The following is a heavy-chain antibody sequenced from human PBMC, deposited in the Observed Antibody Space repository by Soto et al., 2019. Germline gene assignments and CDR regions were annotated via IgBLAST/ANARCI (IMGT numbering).Heavy chain of an antibody. J-gene: IGHJ5*02. CDR1: GLTFNSYW. Sequence: GGSLRLSCAASGLTFNSYWMHWVRHAPGKGLVWVSHINTDGSNTNYADSVKGRFTISRDNAKSTLFLQMNSLRDENTAVYYCAREFCSGGNCYTYYFDPWGQGXPVTVYS. CDR2: INTDGSNT. V-gene: IGHV3-74*01. CDR3: AREFCSGGNCYTYYFDP. D-gene: IGHD2-15*01.